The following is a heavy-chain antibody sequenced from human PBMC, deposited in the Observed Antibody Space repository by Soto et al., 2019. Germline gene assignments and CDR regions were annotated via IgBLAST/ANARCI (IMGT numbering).Heavy chain of an antibody. CDR3: ARVSIDYIAAAAGTGGYFDY. V-gene: IGHV4-59*01. CDR2: IYYSGST. Sequence: SETLSLTCTVSGGSISSYYWSWIRQPPGKGLEWIGYIYYSGSTNYNPSLKSRVTISVDTSKNQFSLKLSSVTAADTAVYYCARVSIDYIAAAAGTGGYFDYWGQGTLVPVSS. J-gene: IGHJ4*02. CDR1: GGSISSYY. D-gene: IGHD6-13*01.